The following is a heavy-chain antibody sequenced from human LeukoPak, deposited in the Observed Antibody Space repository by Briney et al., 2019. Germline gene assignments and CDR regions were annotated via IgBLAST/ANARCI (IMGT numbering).Heavy chain of an antibody. CDR1: GFTFSDYY. J-gene: IGHJ4*02. CDR2: ISSSGSTI. CDR3: ARGSGTIIPDYFDY. D-gene: IGHD3-10*01. V-gene: IGHV3-11*01. Sequence: GGSLRLSCAASGFTFSDYYMCWLRQAPGKGLEWVSYISSSGSTIYYADSVKGRFTISRDNAKNSLYLQMNSLRAEDTAVYYCARGSGTIIPDYFDYWGQGTLVTVSS.